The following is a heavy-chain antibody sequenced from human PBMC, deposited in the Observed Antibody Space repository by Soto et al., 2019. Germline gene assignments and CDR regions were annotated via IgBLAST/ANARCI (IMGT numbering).Heavy chain of an antibody. CDR2: IYYSGST. CDR3: ARRAHYDSSGCYFDY. CDR1: GGSISSYY. Sequence: SETLSLTCTVSGGSISSYYWSWIRQPPGKGLEWIGYIYYSGSTNYNPSLKSRVTISVDTSKNQFSLKLSSVTAADTAVYYCARRAHYDSSGCYFDYWGQGTLVTVSS. D-gene: IGHD3-22*01. J-gene: IGHJ4*02. V-gene: IGHV4-59*08.